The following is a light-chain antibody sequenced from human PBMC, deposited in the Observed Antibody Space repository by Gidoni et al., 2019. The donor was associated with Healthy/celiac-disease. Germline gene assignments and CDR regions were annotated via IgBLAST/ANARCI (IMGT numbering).Light chain of an antibody. CDR3: QQYDNLPPGLT. CDR2: DAS. CDR1: QDISNY. V-gene: IGKV1-33*01. J-gene: IGKJ5*01. Sequence: DIQMTQSPFSLSASVGDRVTITCQASQDISNYLNWYQQKPRKAPKLLIYDASNLETGVPARLSGSGSGTDFTFTISSLQPDYIATYYCQQYDNLPPGLTFGQGTRLEIK.